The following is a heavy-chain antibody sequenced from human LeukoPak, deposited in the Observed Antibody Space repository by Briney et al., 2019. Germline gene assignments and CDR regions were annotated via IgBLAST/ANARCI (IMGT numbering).Heavy chain of an antibody. CDR1: GFTFSNYW. CDR2: IKQDGSDK. D-gene: IGHD1-26*01. J-gene: IGHJ6*02. CDR3: ARDLGGPIWYYYGMDV. Sequence: GGSLRLSCAASGFTFSNYWMSWVRQAPGKGLEWVANIKQDGSDKYYVDSVKGRFTISRDNAKNSLYLQMNSLRAEDTAVYYCARDLGGPIWYYYGMDVWGQGTTVTVSS. V-gene: IGHV3-7*01.